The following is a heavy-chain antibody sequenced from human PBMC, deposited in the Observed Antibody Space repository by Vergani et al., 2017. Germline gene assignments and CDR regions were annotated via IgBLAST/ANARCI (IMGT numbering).Heavy chain of an antibody. CDR2: IYYSGST. D-gene: IGHD6-13*01. J-gene: IGHJ4*02. CDR1: GGSISSYY. CDR3: AAADQYYFDY. V-gene: IGHV4-59*08. Sequence: QVQLQESGPGLVKPSQTLSLTCTVSGGSISSYYWSWIRQPPGKGLEWIGYIYYSGSTNYNPSLKSRVTISVDTSKNQFSLKLSSVTAADTAVYYCAAADQYYFDYWGQGTLVTVSS.